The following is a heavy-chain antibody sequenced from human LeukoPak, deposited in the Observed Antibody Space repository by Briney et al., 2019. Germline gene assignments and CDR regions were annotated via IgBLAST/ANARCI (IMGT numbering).Heavy chain of an antibody. D-gene: IGHD6-13*01. CDR1: GYTFTGYY. J-gene: IGHJ4*02. CDR3: ARGKLFGVLAAAFFGDYFDY. CDR2: INPNSGGT. V-gene: IGHV1-2*02. Sequence: GASVKVSCKASGYTFTGYYMHWVRQAPGQGLEWMGWINPNSGGTNYAQKFQGRVTMTRDTSISTAYMELSRLRSDDTAVYYCARGKLFGVLAAAFFGDYFDYWGQGALVTVSS.